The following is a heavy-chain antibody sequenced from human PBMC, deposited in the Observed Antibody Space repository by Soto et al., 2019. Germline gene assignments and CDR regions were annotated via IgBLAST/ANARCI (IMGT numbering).Heavy chain of an antibody. D-gene: IGHD3-16*01. CDR1: GFTFSDYY. J-gene: IGHJ4*02. Sequence: QVQLMESGGGLVKPGGSLRLSCAASGFTFSDYYMSWIRQAPGKGLEWISFISNNDNTIYYADSVKGRFTISRDNAKNSLYLQMTSLRAEDTAVYYCASGGLSTHFDYWGQGTLVTVSS. V-gene: IGHV3-11*01. CDR2: ISNNDNTI. CDR3: ASGGLSTHFDY.